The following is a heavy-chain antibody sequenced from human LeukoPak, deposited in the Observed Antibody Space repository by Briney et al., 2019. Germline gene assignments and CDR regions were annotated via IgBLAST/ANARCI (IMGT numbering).Heavy chain of an antibody. V-gene: IGHV1-69*13. D-gene: IGHD6-19*01. J-gene: IGHJ4*02. CDR1: GGTLSSYA. Sequence: GASVKVSCKASGGTLSSYAISWVRQAPGQGLEWMGGIIPIFGTANYAQKFQGRVTITADESTSTAYMELSSLRSEDTAVYYCASGGIAVAKTFDYWGQGTLVTVSS. CDR3: ASGGIAVAKTFDY. CDR2: IIPIFGTA.